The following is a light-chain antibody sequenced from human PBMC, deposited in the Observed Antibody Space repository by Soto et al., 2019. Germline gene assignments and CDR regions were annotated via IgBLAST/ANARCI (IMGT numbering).Light chain of an antibody. J-gene: IGLJ2*01. Sequence: QSALTQPASVSGSPGQSITISCTGTSSDVGGYNYVSWYQQHPGKAPKLLIYDVSNRPSGVSSRFSGSKSGNTASLTISGLQDEDEADYYCSSSTGSSTYVVFGGGTQLTVL. CDR2: DVS. CDR1: SSDVGGYNY. CDR3: SSSTGSSTYVV. V-gene: IGLV2-14*01.